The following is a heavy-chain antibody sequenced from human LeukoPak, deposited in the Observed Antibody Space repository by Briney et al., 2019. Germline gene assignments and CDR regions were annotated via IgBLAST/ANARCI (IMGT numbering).Heavy chain of an antibody. D-gene: IGHD6-25*01. CDR1: EFSFSSSW. V-gene: IGHV3-7*05. CDR2: IKQDGSAK. CDR3: GGGGY. Sequence: GGSLRLSCAASEFSFSSSWMNWVRQAPGKGLEWVANIKQDGSAKYYADSGKGRFTISRDNAKNSLYLQMNSLRAEDTAVYYCGGGGYWGQGILVTVSS. J-gene: IGHJ4*02.